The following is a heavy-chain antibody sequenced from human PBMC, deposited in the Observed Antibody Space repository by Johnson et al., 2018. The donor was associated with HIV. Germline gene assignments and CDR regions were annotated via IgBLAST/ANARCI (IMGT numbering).Heavy chain of an antibody. Sequence: QPVESTGGLLHPGRSLRLSCAASGFTFDDYAMHWVRQAPGKGLEWVSGISWNSGSIGYADSVKGRFTISRDNAKNSLYLQMNSLRAEDTALYYCAKGLGWELLTHDAFDIWGQGTMVTVSS. D-gene: IGHD1-26*01. J-gene: IGHJ3*02. V-gene: IGHV3-9*01. CDR3: AKGLGWELLTHDAFDI. CDR1: GFTFDDYA. CDR2: ISWNSGSI.